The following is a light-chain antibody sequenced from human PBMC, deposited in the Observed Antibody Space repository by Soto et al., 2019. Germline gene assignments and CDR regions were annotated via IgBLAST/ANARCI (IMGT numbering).Light chain of an antibody. V-gene: IGKV3-15*01. CDR1: QSVSSN. Sequence: EIVMTQSPATLSVSPGERATLSCRASQSVSSNLAWYQQKPGQAPRLLIYGASTRATGIPARFSGSGSGTGFTLTISSLQSEDFVVYCCQQYNNGPRTFGQGTKVEIK. J-gene: IGKJ1*01. CDR2: GAS. CDR3: QQYNNGPRT.